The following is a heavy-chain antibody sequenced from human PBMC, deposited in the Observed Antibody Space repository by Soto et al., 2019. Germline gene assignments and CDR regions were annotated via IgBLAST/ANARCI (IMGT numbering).Heavy chain of an antibody. D-gene: IGHD3-3*01. J-gene: IGHJ6*03. CDR1: GYTFTSYC. CDR3: ARSLPDDFWSGYYTGRNYYYYMDV. V-gene: IGHV1-8*02. Sequence: GASVKVSCKASGYTFTSYCINWVRQATGKGLEWMGWMNPNSGNTGYAQKFQGRVTMTRNTSISTAYMELSSLRSEDTAVYYCARSLPDDFWSGYYTGRNYYYYMDVWGKGTTVTVSS. CDR2: MNPNSGNT.